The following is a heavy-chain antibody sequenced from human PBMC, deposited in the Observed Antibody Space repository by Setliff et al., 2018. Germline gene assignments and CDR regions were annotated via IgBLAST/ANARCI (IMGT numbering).Heavy chain of an antibody. Sequence: ASVKVSCKASGYKFADYGITWVRQAPGQTLEWMGWIHAGSSNTLYSQRFQDRITISRDTSATTVHMELSSLRSDDTAVYYCARMSTSGPHYDYWGQGTLVTAPQ. CDR2: IHAGSSNT. J-gene: IGHJ4*02. CDR1: GYKFADYG. CDR3: ARMSTSGPHYDY. D-gene: IGHD2-8*02. V-gene: IGHV1-3*01.